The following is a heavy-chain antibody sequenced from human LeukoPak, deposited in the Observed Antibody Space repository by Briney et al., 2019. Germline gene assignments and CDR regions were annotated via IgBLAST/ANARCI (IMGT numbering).Heavy chain of an antibody. D-gene: IGHD3-16*02. J-gene: IGHJ3*02. CDR3: ARDSDYVWGSYREDDAFDI. CDR2: ISSSSSYI. V-gene: IGHV3-21*01. Sequence: PGGSLRLSCAASGFTFSSYSMNWVRQAPGKGLEWVSSISSSSSYIYYADSVKGRFTISRDNAKNSLYLQMHSLRAEDTAVYYCARDSDYVWGSYREDDAFDIWGQGTMVTVSS. CDR1: GFTFSSYS.